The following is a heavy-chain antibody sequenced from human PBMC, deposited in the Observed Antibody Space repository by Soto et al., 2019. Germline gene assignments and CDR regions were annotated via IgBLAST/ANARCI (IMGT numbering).Heavy chain of an antibody. V-gene: IGHV4-31*03. D-gene: IGHD3-22*01. CDR3: ARDRSYYDSSGYIGY. J-gene: IGHJ4*02. CDR1: GGSISSGGYY. CDR2: IYYSGST. Sequence: SETLSLTCTVSGGSISSGGYYWSWIRQHPGKGLEWIGYIYYSGSTYYNPSLKSRVTISVDTSKNQFSLKLSSVTAADTAVYYCARDRSYYDSSGYIGYWGQGTLVTVSS.